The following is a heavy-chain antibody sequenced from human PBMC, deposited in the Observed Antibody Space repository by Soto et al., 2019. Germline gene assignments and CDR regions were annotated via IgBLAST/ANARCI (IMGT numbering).Heavy chain of an antibody. V-gene: IGHV3-23*01. CDR2: ISSTGLYT. D-gene: IGHD3-22*01. J-gene: IGHJ5*02. Sequence: GGSLRLSCAASGFSFTTYGMSWVRQAPGKGLEWVSDISSTGLYTYLADPVKGRFTISRDNSKNTLYLQMNSLRVDDTAVYFCTKSWLFEKNWFDPWGQGTLVTVSS. CDR1: GFSFTTYG. CDR3: TKSWLFEKNWFDP.